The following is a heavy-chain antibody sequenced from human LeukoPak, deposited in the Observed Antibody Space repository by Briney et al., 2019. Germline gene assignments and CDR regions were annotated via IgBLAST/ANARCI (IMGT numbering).Heavy chain of an antibody. CDR2: IWYDGSNK. CDR3: ARAIVATYRFDY. D-gene: IGHD5-12*01. Sequence: HPGGSLRLSCAASGFTFSSYGMPWVRQAPGKGLEWVAVIWYDGSNKYYADSVKGRFTISRDNSKNTLYLQMNSLRAEDTAVYYCARAIVATYRFDYWGQGTLVTVSS. J-gene: IGHJ4*02. CDR1: GFTFSSYG. V-gene: IGHV3-33*01.